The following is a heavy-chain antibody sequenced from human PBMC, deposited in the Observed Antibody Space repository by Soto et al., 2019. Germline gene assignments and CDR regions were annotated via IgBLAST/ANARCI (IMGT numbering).Heavy chain of an antibody. CDR1: GGTFSSYT. CDR2: IIPILGIA. Sequence: QVQLVQSGAVEKKPGSSVKVSCKASGGTFSSYTISWVRQAPGQGHEWKGRIIPILGIANYAQKFQGRVTITAEKSTSTAYMELSSLRSEDTAVYYCAGARYYDILTGYYLFDYWGQGTLVTVSS. CDR3: AGARYYDILTGYYLFDY. D-gene: IGHD3-9*01. J-gene: IGHJ4*02. V-gene: IGHV1-69*02.